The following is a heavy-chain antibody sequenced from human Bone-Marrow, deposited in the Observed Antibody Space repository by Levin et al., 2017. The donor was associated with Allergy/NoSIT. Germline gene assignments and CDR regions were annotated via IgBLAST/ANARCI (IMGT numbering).Heavy chain of an antibody. D-gene: IGHD3-16*01. Sequence: ASVKVSCKASGYTFNNYYVNWVRQAPGQGLEWMGWISAYNGVTAYARNLQGRVTMTTDTPTRTSYLELRSLRSDDTAVYYCARGGMTFVGPFDIWGQGTMVTVSS. CDR1: GYTFNNYY. CDR3: ARGGMTFVGPFDI. CDR2: ISAYNGVT. V-gene: IGHV1-18*01. J-gene: IGHJ3*02.